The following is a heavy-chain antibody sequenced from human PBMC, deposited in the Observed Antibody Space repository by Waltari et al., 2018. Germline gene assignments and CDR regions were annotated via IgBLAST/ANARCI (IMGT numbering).Heavy chain of an antibody. CDR2: ITPDGTTT. CDR1: GFTFSPQW. V-gene: IGHV3-74*03. Sequence: EVHLVESGGGLVQSGGSLRLSCSASGFTFSPQWRHCVRQAPGKGLVCVSRITPDGTTTTYADSVKGRFSISRDNARNTLYLQMNSLRVEDTAVYYCVRSADMDVWGKGTTVTVSS. CDR3: VRSADMDV. J-gene: IGHJ6*03.